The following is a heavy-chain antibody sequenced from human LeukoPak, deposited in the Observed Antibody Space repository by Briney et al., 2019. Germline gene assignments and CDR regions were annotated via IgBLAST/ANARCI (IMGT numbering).Heavy chain of an antibody. J-gene: IGHJ4*02. D-gene: IGHD5-24*01. CDR1: GFTFDDYA. CDR3: AKVLDGYNYFDS. V-gene: IGHV3-9*01. CDR2: ISWNSGSI. Sequence: PGRSLRLSCAASGFTFDDYAMHWVRQAPGKGLEWVSGISWNSGSIGYADSVKGRFTISRDNAKNSLYLQMNTLKPEDTALYYCAKVLDGYNYFDSWGQGTLVTVSS.